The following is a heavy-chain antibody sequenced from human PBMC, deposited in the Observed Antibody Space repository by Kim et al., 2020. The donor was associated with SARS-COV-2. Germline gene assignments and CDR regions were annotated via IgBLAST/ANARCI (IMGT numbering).Heavy chain of an antibody. CDR1: NGSFSGYS. CDR2: INHSGST. CDR3: ASSAIGSDY. V-gene: IGHV4-34*01. D-gene: IGHD3-22*01. J-gene: IGHJ4*02. Sequence: SETLSLTCAVYNGSFSGYSWSWIRQPPGKGLEWIGEINHSGSTDYNPSLMSRVTISLDTSKRQFSLKLSTVTAADTAMYYCASSAIGSDYCGQGTLVTVS.